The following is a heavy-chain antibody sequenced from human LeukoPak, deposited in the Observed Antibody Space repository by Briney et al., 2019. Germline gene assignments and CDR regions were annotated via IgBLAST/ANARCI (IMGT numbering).Heavy chain of an antibody. J-gene: IGHJ6*02. CDR3: ARARAVAGTDQYYGVDV. CDR1: GDSISSSRF. V-gene: IGHV4-39*07. D-gene: IGHD6-19*01. Sequence: SETLSLTCTVSGDSISSSRFNWGWIRQTPGKGLEWIGETSQSGSPNSNPSLKGRVTISLDKSKNQFSLKLSSVTAADTAVYYCARARAVAGTDQYYGVDVWGQGTTVTVSS. CDR2: TSQSGSP.